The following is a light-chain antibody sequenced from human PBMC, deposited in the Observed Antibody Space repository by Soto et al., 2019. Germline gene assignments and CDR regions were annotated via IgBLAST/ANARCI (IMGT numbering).Light chain of an antibody. J-gene: IGKJ1*01. V-gene: IGKV3-15*01. Sequence: EIVMTQSPATLSVSPGERATLSCRASQSVYSNVAWYQQRPGQAPRLLIYRASTRATGIPARFSGSGSGTEFTLTISSLQSEDFAVYYCQHYQNLWAFGQWTKVEIK. CDR3: QHYQNLWA. CDR1: QSVYSN. CDR2: RAS.